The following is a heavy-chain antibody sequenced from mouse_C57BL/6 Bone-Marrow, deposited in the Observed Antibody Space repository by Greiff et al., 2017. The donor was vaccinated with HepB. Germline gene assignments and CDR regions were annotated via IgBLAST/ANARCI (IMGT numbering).Heavy chain of an antibody. CDR1: GFTFNTYA. J-gene: IGHJ4*01. CDR3: VRDVYDYDGGGYAMDY. CDR2: IRSKSTYYTT. Sequence: EVKVEASGGGLVQAKGSLKLSCAASGFTFNTYAMHWVCQAPGKGLEWVARIRSKSTYYTTYYADSVKDRFTISRDDSQSMLYLQMNYLKTEDTAMYYCVRDVYDYDGGGYAMDYWGQGTSVTVSS. V-gene: IGHV10-3*01. D-gene: IGHD2-4*01.